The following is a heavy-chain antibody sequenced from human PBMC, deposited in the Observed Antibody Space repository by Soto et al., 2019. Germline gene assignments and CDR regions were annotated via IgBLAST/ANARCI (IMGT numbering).Heavy chain of an antibody. CDR3: ARKYSPPYYFDY. Sequence: SDTLSLTSTVSGGSISSSSYYWGWIRQHPGKGLEWIGSIYYSGSTYYNPSLKSRVTISVDTSKNQFSLKLSSVTAADTAVYYCARKYSPPYYFDYWGQGTLVTVSS. CDR1: GGSISSSSYY. V-gene: IGHV4-39*01. J-gene: IGHJ4*02. CDR2: IYYSGST. D-gene: IGHD6-6*01.